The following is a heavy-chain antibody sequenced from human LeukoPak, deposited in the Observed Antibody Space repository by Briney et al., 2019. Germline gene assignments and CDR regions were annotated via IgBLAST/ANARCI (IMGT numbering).Heavy chain of an antibody. D-gene: IGHD5-18*01. Sequence: PGGSLRLSCAASGFTFSSYAMSWVRLAPGKGLEWVSAISGSGGSTYYADSVKGRFTISRDNSKNTLYLQMNSLRAEDTAVYYCAKEHGYSYGYSWDYWGQGTLVTVSS. J-gene: IGHJ4*02. CDR3: AKEHGYSYGYSWDY. V-gene: IGHV3-23*01. CDR1: GFTFSSYA. CDR2: ISGSGGST.